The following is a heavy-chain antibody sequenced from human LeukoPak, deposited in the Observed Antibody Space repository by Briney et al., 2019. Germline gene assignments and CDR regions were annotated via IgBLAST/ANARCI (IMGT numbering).Heavy chain of an antibody. CDR3: ARDAQYGLGRIYYYYGMDV. CDR2: ISAYNGNT. CDR1: GYTFTSYG. J-gene: IGHJ6*02. Sequence: PVASVKVSCKASGYTFTSYGISWVRQAPGQGLEWMGWISAYNGNTNHAQNLQGRVTMTTDTFTSTAYMELRSLRSDDTAVYYCARDAQYGLGRIYYYYGMDVWGQGTTVTVSS. D-gene: IGHD3-10*01. V-gene: IGHV1-18*01.